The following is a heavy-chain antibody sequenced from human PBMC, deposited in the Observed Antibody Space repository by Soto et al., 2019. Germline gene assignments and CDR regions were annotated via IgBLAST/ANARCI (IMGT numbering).Heavy chain of an antibody. V-gene: IGHV1-2*04. CDR3: ARVPGPYYYYGMDV. Sequence: ASVKVSCKASGYTFTGYYMHWVRQAPGQGLEWMGWINPNSGGTNYAQKFQGWVTMTRDTSISTAYMELSRLRSDDTAVYYCARVPGPYYYYGMDVWGQGTTVTVSS. CDR2: INPNSGGT. CDR1: GYTFTGYY. J-gene: IGHJ6*02.